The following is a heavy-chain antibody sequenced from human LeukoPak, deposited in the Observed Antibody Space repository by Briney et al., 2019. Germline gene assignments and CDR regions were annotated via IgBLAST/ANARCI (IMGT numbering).Heavy chain of an antibody. CDR3: ARAGRRGRWLQEDY. CDR2: ISSSSSYI. V-gene: IGHV3-21*01. Sequence: GGSLRLSCAASGFTFSSYSMTWVRQAPGKGLEWVSSISSSSSYIYYADSVKGRFTISRDNAKNSLYLQMNSLRAEDTAVYYCARAGRRGRWLQEDYWGQGTLVTVSS. D-gene: IGHD5-24*01. J-gene: IGHJ4*02. CDR1: GFTFSSYS.